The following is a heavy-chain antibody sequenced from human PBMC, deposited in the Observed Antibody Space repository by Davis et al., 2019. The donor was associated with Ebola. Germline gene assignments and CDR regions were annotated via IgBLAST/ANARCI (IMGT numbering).Heavy chain of an antibody. CDR3: ARAQYQYWYFDL. CDR2: IYYSGST. D-gene: IGHD2/OR15-2a*01. J-gene: IGHJ2*01. Sequence: PSETLSLTCTVSGGSISSSSYYWGWIRQPPGKGLEWIGSIYYSGSTYYNPSLKSRVTISVDTSKNQFSLKLSSVTAADTAVYYCARAQYQYWYFDLWGRGTLVTVSS. CDR1: GGSISSSSYY. V-gene: IGHV4-39*07.